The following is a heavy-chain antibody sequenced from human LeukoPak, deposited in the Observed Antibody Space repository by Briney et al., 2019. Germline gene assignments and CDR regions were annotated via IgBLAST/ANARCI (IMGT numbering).Heavy chain of an antibody. CDR2: ISGSGGST. D-gene: IGHD2-15*01. J-gene: IGHJ4*02. CDR1: GFTFSSYA. V-gene: IGHV3-23*01. CDR3: ATIVGYCSGGSCYSFDY. Sequence: PGGSLRLSCAASGFTFSSYAMSWVRQAPGKGLEWVSAISGSGGSTYYADSVKGRFTISRDNSKSTLYLQMNSLRAEDTAVYYCATIVGYCSGGSCYSFDYWGQGTLVTVSS.